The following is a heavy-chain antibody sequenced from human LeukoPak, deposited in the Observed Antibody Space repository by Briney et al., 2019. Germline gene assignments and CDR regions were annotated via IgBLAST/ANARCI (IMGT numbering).Heavy chain of an antibody. Sequence: SETLSLTCAVSGGSISSSNWWSWVRQSPGKGLEWIGEIYHSGSTNYNPSLKSRVTISVDTSKNQFSLKLSSVTAADTAVYYCARDFRGYCSGGSCYTYFDYWGQGTLVTVSS. D-gene: IGHD2-15*01. CDR3: ARDFRGYCSGGSCYTYFDY. CDR2: IYHSGST. V-gene: IGHV4-4*02. CDR1: GGSISSSNW. J-gene: IGHJ4*02.